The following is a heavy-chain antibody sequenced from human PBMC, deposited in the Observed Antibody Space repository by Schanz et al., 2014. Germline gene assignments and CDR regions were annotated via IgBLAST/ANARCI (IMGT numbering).Heavy chain of an antibody. Sequence: DVQLLESGGGLVQPGGSLRLSCAASGFTFSSHWMHWVRQDPGKGLVWVARINSVGSNTDYADSVTGRFTISRDNAKNSLFLQMNSLRAEDTAVYYCARDFLLEQLGYSHYYYAMDVWGQGTTVTVSS. CDR1: GFTFSSHW. CDR3: ARDFLLEQLGYSHYYYAMDV. J-gene: IGHJ6*02. CDR2: INSVGSNT. V-gene: IGHV3-74*01. D-gene: IGHD2-15*01.